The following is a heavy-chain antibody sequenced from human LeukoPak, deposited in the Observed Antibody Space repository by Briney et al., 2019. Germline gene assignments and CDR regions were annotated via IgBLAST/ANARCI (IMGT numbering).Heavy chain of an antibody. CDR1: GFTFSTYW. D-gene: IGHD2-2*01. V-gene: IGHV3-74*01. CDR3: ARGSSTDTGWFDP. Sequence: GGSLRLSCAASGFTFSTYWMHWVRQAPGKGLVWVSRINSDGSSTTYADSVKGRITISRDNAKNTLFLQMNSLRDEDTAVYYCARGSSTDTGWFDPWGQGTLVTVSS. CDR2: INSDGSST. J-gene: IGHJ5*02.